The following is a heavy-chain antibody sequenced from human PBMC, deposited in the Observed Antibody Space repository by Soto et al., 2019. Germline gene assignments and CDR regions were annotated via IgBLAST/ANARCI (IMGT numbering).Heavy chain of an antibody. CDR3: VSSRAYAYCYFGS. Sequence: PSETLSLTCTVSGDSVSRSTYYWGWIRQPPGKGLEWIGSISYSGTTYYNPSLKSRVTMSLDTSKNHFSLSLSSVTAADTAVYYCVSSRAYAYCYFGSWG. V-gene: IGHV4-39*02. CDR1: GDSVSRSTYY. J-gene: IGHJ4*03. CDR2: ISYSGTT. D-gene: IGHD2-21*01.